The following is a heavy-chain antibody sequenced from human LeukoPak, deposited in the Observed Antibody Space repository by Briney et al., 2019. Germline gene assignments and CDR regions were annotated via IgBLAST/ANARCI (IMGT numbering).Heavy chain of an antibody. CDR2: ISSSSSYI. D-gene: IGHD2-15*01. J-gene: IGHJ6*03. CDR3: ARTERPVRYETILSHMDV. Sequence: GGSLRLSCAASGFTFSSYSMNWVRQAPGKGLEWVSSISSSSSYIYYADSVKSRFTISRDNAKNSLFLQMNSLRADDTAVYYCARTERPVRYETILSHMDVWGKGTTVTVSS. V-gene: IGHV3-21*01. CDR1: GFTFSSYS.